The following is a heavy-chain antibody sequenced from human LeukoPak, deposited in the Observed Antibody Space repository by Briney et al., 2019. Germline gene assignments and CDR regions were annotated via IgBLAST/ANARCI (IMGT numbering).Heavy chain of an antibody. Sequence: GGSLRLSCAASGFTFDVYAMHWGRQAPGKGLEGVSGISWNWGSIGYADSVKGRFTISRDNAKNYLYLQMNSLRAEDTALYYCAKGHIVVVTAIYSDAFDIWGQGTMVTVSS. CDR3: AKGHIVVVTAIYSDAFDI. J-gene: IGHJ3*02. CDR2: ISWNWGSI. D-gene: IGHD2-21*02. V-gene: IGHV3-9*01. CDR1: GFTFDVYA.